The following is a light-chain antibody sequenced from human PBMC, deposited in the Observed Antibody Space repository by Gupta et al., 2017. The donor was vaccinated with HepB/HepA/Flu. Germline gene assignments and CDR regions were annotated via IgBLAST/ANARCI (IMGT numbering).Light chain of an antibody. V-gene: IGKV2-30*01. CDR3: MQCTHWPGT. Sequence: DVVITQSPHSLPVTLGQAASLSCRSSQSLVYTDGNTYLDWFQQRRGQSPRSVIYKVFNREPGVPVGFRGSGSGTDFTLKISRVDADDVGVYYCMQCTHWPGTFGGGTKVEIK. CDR2: KVF. CDR1: QSLVYTDGNTY. J-gene: IGKJ4*01.